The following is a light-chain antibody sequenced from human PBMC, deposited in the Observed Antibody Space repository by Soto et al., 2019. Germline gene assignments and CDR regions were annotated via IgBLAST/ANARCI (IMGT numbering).Light chain of an antibody. J-gene: IGKJ5*01. CDR2: AAS. CDR1: QSISSY. CDR3: QQSYDHPVT. Sequence: DIQMTQSPSSLSASVGDRVSITCRASQSISSYLNWFQQNPGEAPNLLIYAASSLHSGVPSRFSGSGSGTDFILTISSLQPEDFATYYCQQSYDHPVTFGQGTRLEMK. V-gene: IGKV1-39*01.